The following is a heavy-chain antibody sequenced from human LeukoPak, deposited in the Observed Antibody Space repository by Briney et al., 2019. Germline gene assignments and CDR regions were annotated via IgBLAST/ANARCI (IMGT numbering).Heavy chain of an antibody. Sequence: KPSETLSLTCTVSGGSISSYYWGWIRQPPGEGLEWIGSIYHSGSTYYNPSLKTRVTISVDTSKNQFFLKLYSVTAADTAVYYCARRGDGYNVDYWGQGILVTVSS. D-gene: IGHD5-24*01. CDR1: GGSISSYY. CDR3: ARRGDGYNVDY. V-gene: IGHV4-38-2*02. J-gene: IGHJ4*02. CDR2: IYHSGST.